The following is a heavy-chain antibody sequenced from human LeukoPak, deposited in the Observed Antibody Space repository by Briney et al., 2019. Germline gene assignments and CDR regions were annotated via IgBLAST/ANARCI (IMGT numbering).Heavy chain of an antibody. CDR3: ARQMRLRDYFDY. V-gene: IGHV4-39*01. J-gene: IGHJ4*02. CDR1: GGSISSSSYY. Sequence: SETLSLTCTVSGGSISSSSYYWGWIRQPPGKGLEWIASLYYSGSTYYNPSLKSRVTISVDTSKNQFSLKLSSVTAADTAVYYCARQMRLRDYFDYWGQGILVTVSS. CDR2: LYYSGST. D-gene: IGHD4-17*01.